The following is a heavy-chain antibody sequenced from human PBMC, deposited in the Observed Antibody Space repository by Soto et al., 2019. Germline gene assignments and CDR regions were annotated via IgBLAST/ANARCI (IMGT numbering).Heavy chain of an antibody. Sequence: PGGSLRLSCAASGFTFSSYAMHWVRQAPGKGLEYVSAISSNGGSTYYADSVKGRFTISRDNSKNTLYLQMGSLRAEDMAVYYCARVSEHDAFDIWGQGTMVTV. V-gene: IGHV3-64*02. CDR2: ISSNGGST. CDR1: GFTFSSYA. J-gene: IGHJ3*02. CDR3: ARVSEHDAFDI.